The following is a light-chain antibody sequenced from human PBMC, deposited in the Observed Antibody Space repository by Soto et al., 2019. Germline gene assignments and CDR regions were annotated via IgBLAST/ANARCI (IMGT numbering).Light chain of an antibody. Sequence: DIKMTQSPSTLSASIGDRVTITCRASQTISDWLAWHQQKPGKAPKLLIYKASSLESGVPSRFSGSGSGTEFTLTISSLQPDDVATYYCKQLNKYPSTFGGGTKVDI. J-gene: IGKJ4*01. CDR3: KQLNKYPST. CDR1: QTISDW. CDR2: KAS. V-gene: IGKV1-5*03.